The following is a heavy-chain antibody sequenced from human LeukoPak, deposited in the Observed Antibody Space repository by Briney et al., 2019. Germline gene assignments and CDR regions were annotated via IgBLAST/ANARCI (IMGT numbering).Heavy chain of an antibody. D-gene: IGHD4-17*01. V-gene: IGHV4-59*01. CDR2: IYYSGST. CDR1: GGSISSYY. Sequence: SSETLSLTCTVSGGSISSYYWSWIRQPPGKGLEWIGYIYYSGSTNYNPSLKSRVTISVDTSKNQFSLKQSSVTAADTAVYYCASDYGDGPNAFDIWGQGTMVTVSS. CDR3: ASDYGDGPNAFDI. J-gene: IGHJ3*02.